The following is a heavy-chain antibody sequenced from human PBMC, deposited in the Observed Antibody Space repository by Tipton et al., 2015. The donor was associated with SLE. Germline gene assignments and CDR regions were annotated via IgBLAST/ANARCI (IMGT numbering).Heavy chain of an antibody. V-gene: IGHV4-59*01. CDR1: GGSISSYY. CDR2: IYYSGST. D-gene: IGHD6-13*01. CDR3: AKIRRSSSWYGGWFDP. J-gene: IGHJ5*02. Sequence: TLSLTCTVSGGSISSYYWSWIRQPPGKGLEWIGYIYYSGSTNYNPSLKSRVTISSDTPKKQFSLKLSSVTAADTAVYYCAKIRRSSSWYGGWFDPWGQGTLVTVSS.